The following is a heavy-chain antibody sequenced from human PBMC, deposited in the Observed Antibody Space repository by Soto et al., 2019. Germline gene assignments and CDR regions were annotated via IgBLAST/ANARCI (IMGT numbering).Heavy chain of an antibody. J-gene: IGHJ3*02. CDR3: TSVNYDFWCGPDAFDN. D-gene: IGHD3-3*01. CDR1: GFTFSDYY. CDR2: INSSGSTI. Sequence: XGSLLLSCAASGFTFSDYYMSWIRQAPGKGLEWVSYINSSGSTIYYADSVKGRFTISRDNAKNSLDLQMNSLRAEDTAVYYCTSVNYDFWCGPDAFDNWGQGTMVTVSS. V-gene: IGHV3-11*01.